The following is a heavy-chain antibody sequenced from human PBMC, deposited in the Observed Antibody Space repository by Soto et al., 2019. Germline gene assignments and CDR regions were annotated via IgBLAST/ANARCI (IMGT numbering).Heavy chain of an antibody. D-gene: IGHD5-18*01. Sequence: TLSLTCAVSGGSIRSCDYSWNWIRQPPGKGLEWIGSIYYSGSTYYNPSLKSRVTISVDTSKNQFSLKLSSVTAADTAVYYCASIRAMVPHFDYWGQGTQFSVSS. CDR1: GGSIRSCDYS. J-gene: IGHJ4*01. V-gene: IGHV4-30-2*03. CDR3: ASIRAMVPHFDY. CDR2: IYYSGST.